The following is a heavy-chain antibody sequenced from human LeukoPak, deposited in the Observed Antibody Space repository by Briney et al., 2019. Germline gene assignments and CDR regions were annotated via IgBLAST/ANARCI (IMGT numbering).Heavy chain of an antibody. J-gene: IGHJ4*02. CDR2: INYSGNT. V-gene: IGHV4-39*01. D-gene: IGHD2-2*01. CDR1: GGSLSSTSYY. Sequence: SETLSLTCTVSGGSLSSTSYYWGWIRQPPGKGLEWIGSINYSGNTYYNPSLKSRVTIPVDTSKNQFSLKLSSVTAADTAVYYCARIDIVVVPTTTFDYWGQGTLVTVSS. CDR3: ARIDIVVVPTTTFDY.